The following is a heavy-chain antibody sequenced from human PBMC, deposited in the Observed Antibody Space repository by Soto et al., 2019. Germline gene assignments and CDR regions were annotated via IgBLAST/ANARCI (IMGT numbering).Heavy chain of an antibody. J-gene: IGHJ1*01. D-gene: IGHD4-17*01. V-gene: IGHV1-69*02. CDR2: IIPILGIA. CDR1: GGTFSSYT. CDR3: AGGTTVPRGFQH. Sequence: QVQLVQSGAEVKKPGSSVKVSCKASGGTFSSYTISWVRQAPGQGLEWMGRIIPILGIANYAQKFQGRVTITADKSTSTAYMELSRLRSEDTAVYYCAGGTTVPRGFQHWGQGTLVTVSS.